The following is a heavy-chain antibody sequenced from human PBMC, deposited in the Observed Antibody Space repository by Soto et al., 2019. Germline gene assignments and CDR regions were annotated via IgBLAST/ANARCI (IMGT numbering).Heavy chain of an antibody. J-gene: IGHJ3*02. CDR1: GFTFSSYG. CDR3: ARDRAYYDILTGYYRDAFDI. Sequence: GGSLRLSCAASGFTFSSYGMHWVRQAPGKGLEWVAVIWYDGSNKYYADSVKGRFTISRDNSKNTLYLQMNSLRAEDTAVYYCARDRAYYDILTGYYRDAFDIWGQGTMVTVSS. V-gene: IGHV3-33*01. CDR2: IWYDGSNK. D-gene: IGHD3-9*01.